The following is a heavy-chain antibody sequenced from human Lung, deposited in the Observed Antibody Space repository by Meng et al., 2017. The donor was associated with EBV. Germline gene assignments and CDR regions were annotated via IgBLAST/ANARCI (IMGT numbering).Heavy chain of an antibody. CDR1: GYTFGSYG. J-gene: IGHJ4*02. CDR3: ASGTPGRSYCDY. D-gene: IGHD2-15*01. V-gene: IGHV1-18*01. Sequence: QVHRLQSGPEVKKPGGSVRVSCKASGYTFGSYGICWVRQAPGQGLEWMGWFVNYVDTYPAPKFQGRVTMTTDTHTNTAFMELRSLTSDDTAVYYCASGTPGRSYCDYWGQGTLVTVSS. CDR2: FVNYVDT.